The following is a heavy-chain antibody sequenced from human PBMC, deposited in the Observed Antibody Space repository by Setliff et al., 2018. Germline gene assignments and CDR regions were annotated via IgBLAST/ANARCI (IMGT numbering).Heavy chain of an antibody. V-gene: IGHV1-2*02. Sequence: GASVKVSCKASGYIFSAYHVHWVRQAPGQGPEWVGCIRPLRGDTKSAQKFQGRLTMTGDASINTAFMELTGLTSDDTAVYYCARARSGTGFYHFFSYMDVWGKGTTVTVSS. CDR1: GYIFSAYH. D-gene: IGHD1-7*01. J-gene: IGHJ6*03. CDR3: ARARSGTGFYHFFSYMDV. CDR2: IRPLRGDT.